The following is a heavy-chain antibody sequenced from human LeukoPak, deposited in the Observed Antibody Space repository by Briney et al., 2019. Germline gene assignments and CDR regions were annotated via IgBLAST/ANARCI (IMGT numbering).Heavy chain of an antibody. CDR2: ISSSSSYI. D-gene: IGHD2-2*01. V-gene: IGHV3-21*01. Sequence: GGSLRLSCAASGFTFSSYSMNWVRQAPGKGLEWVSSISSSSSYIYYADSVKGRFTISRDNAKNSLYLQMNSLRAEDTAVYYCARGRYCSSTSCFPDYWGQGTLVTVSS. CDR3: ARGRYCSSTSCFPDY. J-gene: IGHJ4*02. CDR1: GFTFSSYS.